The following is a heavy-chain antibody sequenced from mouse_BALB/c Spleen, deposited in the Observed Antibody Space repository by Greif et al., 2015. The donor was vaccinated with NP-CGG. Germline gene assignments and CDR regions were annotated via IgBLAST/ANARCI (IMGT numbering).Heavy chain of an antibody. Sequence: DVKLVESGGGLVQPGGSLKLSCAASGFTFSSYGMSWVRQTPDKRLELVATINSNGGSTYYPDSVKGRFTISRDNAKNTLYLQMSSLKSEDTAMYYCAREGLLHSFAYWGQGTLVTVSA. V-gene: IGHV5-6-3*01. J-gene: IGHJ3*01. CDR2: INSNGGST. CDR3: AREGLLHSFAY. D-gene: IGHD2-1*01. CDR1: GFTFSSYG.